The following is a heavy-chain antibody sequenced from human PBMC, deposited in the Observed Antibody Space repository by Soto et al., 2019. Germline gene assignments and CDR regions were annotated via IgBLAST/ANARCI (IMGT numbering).Heavy chain of an antibody. J-gene: IGHJ3*02. D-gene: IGHD3-22*01. CDR3: ARVVRRNGAKDKSDYYDDPSHAFDI. Sequence: PSETLSLTCTVSGGSISSGGYYWSWIRQHPGKGLEWIGYIYYSGSTYYNPSLKSRVTISVDTSKNQFSLKLSSVTAADTAVYYCARVVRRNGAKDKSDYYDDPSHAFDIWGQGTMVTVSS. CDR1: GGSISSGGYY. CDR2: IYYSGST. V-gene: IGHV4-31*03.